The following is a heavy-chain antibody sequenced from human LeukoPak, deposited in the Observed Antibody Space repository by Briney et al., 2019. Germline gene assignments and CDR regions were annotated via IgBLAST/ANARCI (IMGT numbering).Heavy chain of an antibody. D-gene: IGHD3-10*01. CDR3: ARSRRFGELLIDY. CDR1: GGSISSSSYY. V-gene: IGHV4-39*01. J-gene: IGHJ4*02. Sequence: SETLSLTCTVSGGSISSSSYYWGWIRQPPGKGLEWIGSIYYSGSTYYNPSLKSRVTISVDTSKNQFSLKLSSVTAADTAVYYCARSRRFGELLIDYWGQGTLVTVSS. CDR2: IYYSGST.